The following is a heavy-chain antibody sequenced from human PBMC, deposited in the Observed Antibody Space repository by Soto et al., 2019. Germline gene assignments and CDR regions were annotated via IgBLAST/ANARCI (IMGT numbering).Heavy chain of an antibody. V-gene: IGHV3-23*01. Sequence: TGGSLRLSCAASGFTFSSYGMTWVRQAPGKGLEWVSFSSATGGGTYYADSVKGRFTISRDNSKNTLYLQMTSLRADDTAVYYCAKDRRAGGNYGFYSDFWGQGALVTVSS. CDR3: AKDRRAGGNYGFYSDF. J-gene: IGHJ4*02. CDR2: SSATGGGT. CDR1: GFTFSSYG. D-gene: IGHD1-7*01.